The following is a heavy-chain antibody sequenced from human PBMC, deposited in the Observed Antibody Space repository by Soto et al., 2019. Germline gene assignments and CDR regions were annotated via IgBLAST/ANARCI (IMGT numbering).Heavy chain of an antibody. CDR2: INPSGGST. D-gene: IGHD3-3*01. J-gene: IGHJ6*02. Sequence: GASVKVSCKASGYTFTSYYMHWVRQAPGQGLEWMGIINPSGGSTSYAQKFQGRVTMTRDTSTSTVYMELSSLRSEDTAVYYCARDPVWGLEWLLYRGGQYYYYGMDVWGQGTTVTVSS. V-gene: IGHV1-46*01. CDR1: GYTFTSYY. CDR3: ARDPVWGLEWLLYRGGQYYYYGMDV.